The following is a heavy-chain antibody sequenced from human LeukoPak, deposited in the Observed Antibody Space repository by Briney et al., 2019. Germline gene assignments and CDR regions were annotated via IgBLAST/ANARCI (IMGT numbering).Heavy chain of an antibody. D-gene: IGHD3-22*01. CDR3: AGDSSGYPYYFDY. CDR2: INPNSGGT. Sequence: ASVKVSCKASGYTFTGYYMHWVRQAPGQGLEWMGWINPNSGGTNYAQKFQDRVTMTRDTSISTAYMELSRLRSDDTAVYYCAGDSSGYPYYFDYWGQGTLVTVSS. V-gene: IGHV1-2*02. J-gene: IGHJ4*02. CDR1: GYTFTGYY.